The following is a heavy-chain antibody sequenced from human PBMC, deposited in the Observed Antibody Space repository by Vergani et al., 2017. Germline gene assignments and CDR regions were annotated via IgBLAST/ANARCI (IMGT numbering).Heavy chain of an antibody. CDR1: GFTVSSYG. V-gene: IGHV3-23*01. Sequence: ELQLMESGGGVVQPGGSLRLSCAASGFTVSSYGMYWVRQAPGKGLEWVSVISGSGGRAKYADSVKGRFTVSRDNSKKTLYLQLNRVRAEDTAVYYCARDVLPWDGHYFEYWGQGTLVTVSS. CDR2: ISGSGGRA. J-gene: IGHJ4*02. D-gene: IGHD1-26*01. CDR3: ARDVLPWDGHYFEY.